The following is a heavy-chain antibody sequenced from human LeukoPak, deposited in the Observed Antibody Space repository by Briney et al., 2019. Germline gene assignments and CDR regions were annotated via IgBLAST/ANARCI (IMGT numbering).Heavy chain of an antibody. CDR2: IYSSGST. J-gene: IGHJ4*02. CDR3: ARAGDSSGYEYYFDY. CDR1: GGSINSFY. Sequence: SKTLSLTCTVSGGSINSFYWTWIRQPAGKGLEWIGRIYSSGSTNFNPSLKSRVTMSVDTSKNQFSLRLSSVTAADTAVYYCARAGDSSGYEYYFDYWGQGTLVTVSS. D-gene: IGHD3-22*01. V-gene: IGHV4-4*07.